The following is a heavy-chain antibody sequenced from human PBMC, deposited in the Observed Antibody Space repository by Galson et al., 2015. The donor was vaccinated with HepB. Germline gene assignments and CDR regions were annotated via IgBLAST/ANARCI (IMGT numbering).Heavy chain of an antibody. CDR2: IIPIFGTA. D-gene: IGHD2-15*01. CDR3: ARDWGLDCSGGSCYSVRGVYYYYGMDV. Sequence: SVKVSCKASGGTFSSYAISWVRQAPGQGLEWMGGIIPIFGTANYAQKFQGRVTITADKSTSTAYMELSSLRSEDTAVYYCARDWGLDCSGGSCYSVRGVYYYYGMDVWGQGATVTVSS. CDR1: GGTFSSYA. J-gene: IGHJ6*02. V-gene: IGHV1-69*06.